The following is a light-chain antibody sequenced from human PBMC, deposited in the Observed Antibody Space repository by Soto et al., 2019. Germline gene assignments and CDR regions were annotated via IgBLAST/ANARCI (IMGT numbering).Light chain of an antibody. V-gene: IGLV2-14*01. J-gene: IGLJ1*01. Sequence: QSALAQPASLSGSPGQSITISCTGTSSDIGDSNFVSWYQHHPGKAPKLLIYDVSDRPSRISSRFSGSKSDNTASLTISGLQAEDEALYYCSSYTSTTTVRFVFGTGTKLTVL. CDR1: SSDIGDSNF. CDR3: SSYTSTTTVRFV. CDR2: DVS.